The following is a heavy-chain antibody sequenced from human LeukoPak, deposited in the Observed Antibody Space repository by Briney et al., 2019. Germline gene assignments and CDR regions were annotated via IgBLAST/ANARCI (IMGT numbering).Heavy chain of an antibody. D-gene: IGHD5/OR15-5a*01. V-gene: IGHV3-21*01. Sequence: TGGSLRLSCAASGFTFSSSAMNWVRQAPGKGLEWVSSINNVASHIYYAHSVKGRFTISRDNAKNSLYLRMNSLSDEDTAVYYCARDPTQYLRYGHFDYWGQGTLVTVSS. CDR2: INNVASHI. J-gene: IGHJ4*02. CDR3: ARDPTQYLRYGHFDY. CDR1: GFTFSSSA.